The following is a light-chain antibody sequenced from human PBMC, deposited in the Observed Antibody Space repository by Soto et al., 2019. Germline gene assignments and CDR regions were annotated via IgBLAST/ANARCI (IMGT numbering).Light chain of an antibody. CDR3: QQYFNWPRT. V-gene: IGKV3-15*01. CDR2: GAS. Sequence: EIVMTQSPATLSVSPGEGATLSCGASQSVGSNLAWYQQRPGQAPRLLMYGASTRASDIPARFSGGGSGAEFTLTISSLQSEDFAVYYCQQYFNWPRTFGQGTKVEIK. CDR1: QSVGSN. J-gene: IGKJ1*01.